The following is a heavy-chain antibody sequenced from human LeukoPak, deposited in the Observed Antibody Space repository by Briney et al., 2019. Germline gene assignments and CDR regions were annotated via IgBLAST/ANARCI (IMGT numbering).Heavy chain of an antibody. J-gene: IGHJ4*02. CDR2: ISSSSSYT. CDR3: ASLPYDYVWGSYRFFDY. Sequence: GGSLRLSCAASGFTFSDYYMSWIRQAPGKGLEWVSHISSSSSYTNYADSVKGRFTISRDNAKNSLYLQMNSLRAEDTAVYYCASLPYDYVWGSYRFFDYWGQGTLVTVSS. V-gene: IGHV3-11*03. CDR1: GFTFSDYY. D-gene: IGHD3-16*02.